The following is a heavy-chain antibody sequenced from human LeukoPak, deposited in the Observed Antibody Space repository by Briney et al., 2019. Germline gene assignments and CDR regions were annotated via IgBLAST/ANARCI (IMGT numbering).Heavy chain of an antibody. CDR1: GFTFNTYG. Sequence: GASLRLSCAASGFTFNTYGMSWVRQAPGKGLEWVSAISGRVGSTYYTDSVKGRFTISRDNAKNSLFLQMNSLRPEDMALYYCARKSGSYYGFDYWGQGTLVTVSS. V-gene: IGHV3-23*01. J-gene: IGHJ4*02. D-gene: IGHD1-26*01. CDR2: ISGRVGST. CDR3: ARKSGSYYGFDY.